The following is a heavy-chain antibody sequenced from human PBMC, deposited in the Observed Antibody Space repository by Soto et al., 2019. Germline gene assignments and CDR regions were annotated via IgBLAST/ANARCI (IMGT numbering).Heavy chain of an antibody. CDR3: ARDLLWVYDAVGGSYHRRGPFDC. J-gene: IGHJ3*01. D-gene: IGHD3-16*02. CDR1: GFTFSNYT. CDR2: ISSSGSYI. Sequence: GGSLRLSCAASGFTFSNYTMTWVRQSPGKGLEWVSFISSSGSYIYYADSVRGRFTISRDNAKNSLYLQMSSLRAEDTAVYYCARDLLWVYDAVGGSYHRRGPFDCWGPGTMVTVSS. V-gene: IGHV3-21*01.